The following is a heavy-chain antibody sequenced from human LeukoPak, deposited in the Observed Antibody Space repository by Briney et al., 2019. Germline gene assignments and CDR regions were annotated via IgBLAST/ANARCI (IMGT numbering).Heavy chain of an antibody. V-gene: IGHV3-33*01. D-gene: IGHD1-14*01. CDR2: IWYDGSNK. CDR3: ARDINHRKYYYYYYGMDV. Sequence: GGSLRLSCAASGFTFSSYGMHWVRQAPGKGLEWVAVIWYDGSNKYYADSVKGRFTISRDNSKNTLYLQMNSLRAEDTAVYYCARDINHRKYYYYYYGMDVWGQGTTVTVSS. J-gene: IGHJ6*02. CDR1: GFTFSSYG.